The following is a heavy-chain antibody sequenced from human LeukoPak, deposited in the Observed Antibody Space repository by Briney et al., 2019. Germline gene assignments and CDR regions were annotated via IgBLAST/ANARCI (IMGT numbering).Heavy chain of an antibody. CDR2: INPNSGGT. CDR1: GYTFTGYY. Sequence: ASVTVSFKASGYTFTGYYMHWVRQAPGQGLEWMGWINPNSGGTNYAQKFQGRVTMTRDTSISTAYMELSRLRSDDTAVYYCARVFGCTNGVCYRSDAFDIWGQGTMVTVSS. D-gene: IGHD2-8*01. CDR3: ARVFGCTNGVCYRSDAFDI. J-gene: IGHJ3*02. V-gene: IGHV1-2*02.